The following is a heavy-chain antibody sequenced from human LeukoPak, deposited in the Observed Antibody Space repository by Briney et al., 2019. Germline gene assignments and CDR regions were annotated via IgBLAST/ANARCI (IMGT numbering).Heavy chain of an antibody. J-gene: IGHJ4*02. D-gene: IGHD2-8*02. CDR2: IWYDGSNK. Sequence: GGSLRLSCAASGFTFSSYGMHWVRQAPGKGLEWVAVIWYDGSNKYYADSVKGRFTISRDNSKNTLYLQMNSLRAEDTAVYYCAKDVIHWSFDHWGQGTLVTVSS. V-gene: IGHV3-33*06. CDR3: AKDVIHWSFDH. CDR1: GFTFSSYG.